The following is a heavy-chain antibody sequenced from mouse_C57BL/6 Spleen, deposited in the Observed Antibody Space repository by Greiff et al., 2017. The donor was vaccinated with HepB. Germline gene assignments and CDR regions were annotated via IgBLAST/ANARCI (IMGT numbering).Heavy chain of an antibody. CDR3: ARQALITTVGYYYAMDY. CDR2: ISSGGRYT. D-gene: IGHD1-1*01. V-gene: IGHV5-6*01. J-gene: IGHJ4*01. Sequence: EVMLVESGGDLVKPGGSLKLSCAASGFTFSSYGMSWVRQTPDKRLEWVATISSGGRYTYYPDSVKGRFTISRDNAKNTLYLQMSSLKSGDTSKYYCARQALITTVGYYYAMDYWGQGTSVTVSS. CDR1: GFTFSSYG.